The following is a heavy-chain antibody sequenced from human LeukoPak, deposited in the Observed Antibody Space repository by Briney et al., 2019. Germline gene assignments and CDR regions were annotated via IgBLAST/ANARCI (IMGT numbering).Heavy chain of an antibody. J-gene: IGHJ4*02. CDR3: ARKNWGEEPFDY. D-gene: IGHD7-27*01. V-gene: IGHV1-69*13. CDR1: GGTFSSYA. Sequence: GASVKVSCKASGGTFSSYAISWVRQAPGQGLEWMGGIIPIFGTANYAQKFQGRVTITADESTSTAYMELSSLRSEDTAVYYCARKNWGEEPFDYWGQGTLVTVSS. CDR2: IIPIFGTA.